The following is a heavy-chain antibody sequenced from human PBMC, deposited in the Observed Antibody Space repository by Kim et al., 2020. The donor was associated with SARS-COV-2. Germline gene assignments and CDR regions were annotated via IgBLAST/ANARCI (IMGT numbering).Heavy chain of an antibody. Sequence: SETLSLTCTVSGGSISSSSYYWGWIRQPPGKGLEWIGSIYYSGSTYYNPSLKSRVTISVDTSKNQFSLKLSSVTAADTAVYYCARLAGLLWFGEPWGQGTLAT. J-gene: IGHJ5*02. CDR3: ARLAGLLWFGEP. D-gene: IGHD3-10*01. V-gene: IGHV4-39*01. CDR1: GGSISSSSYY. CDR2: IYYSGST.